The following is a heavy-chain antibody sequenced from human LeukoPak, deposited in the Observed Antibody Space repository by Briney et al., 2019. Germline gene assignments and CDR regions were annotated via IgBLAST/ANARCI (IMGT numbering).Heavy chain of an antibody. CDR2: ISSSGSTI. J-gene: IGHJ4*02. V-gene: IGHV3-48*03. D-gene: IGHD3-10*01. CDR3: ASLWFGELSGRSGDY. Sequence: GGSLRFSCAASGFTFSSYEMNWVRQAPGKGLEWVSYISSSGSTIYYADSVKGRFTISRDNAKNSLYLQMNSLRAEDTAVYYCASLWFGELSGRSGDYWGQGTLVTVSS. CDR1: GFTFSSYE.